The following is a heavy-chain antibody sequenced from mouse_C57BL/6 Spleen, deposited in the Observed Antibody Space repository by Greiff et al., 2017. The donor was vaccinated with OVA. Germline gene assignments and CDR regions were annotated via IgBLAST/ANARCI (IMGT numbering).Heavy chain of an antibody. J-gene: IGHJ1*03. CDR3: ARRGSSLWYFDV. CDR1: GYTFTSYW. D-gene: IGHD1-1*01. Sequence: QVQLQQPGAELVMPGASVKLSCKASGYTFTSYWMHWVKQRPGQGLEWIGEIDPSDSYTNYNQKFKGKSTLTVDKSSSTAYMQRSSLTAEDSAVYYCARRGSSLWYFDVWGTGTTVTVSS. V-gene: IGHV1-69*01. CDR2: IDPSDSYT.